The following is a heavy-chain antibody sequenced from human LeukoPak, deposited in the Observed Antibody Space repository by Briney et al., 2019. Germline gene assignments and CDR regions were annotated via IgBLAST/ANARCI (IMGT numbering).Heavy chain of an antibody. Sequence: ASVKVSCKASGYTFTGYYMHWVRQAPGQGLEWMGRINPNSGGTNYAQKFQGRVTMTRDTSISTAYMELSRLRSDDTAVYYCASIVLMVYAATSPSDYWGQGTLVTVSS. J-gene: IGHJ4*02. CDR2: INPNSGGT. CDR1: GYTFTGYY. CDR3: ASIVLMVYAATSPSDY. D-gene: IGHD2-8*01. V-gene: IGHV1-2*06.